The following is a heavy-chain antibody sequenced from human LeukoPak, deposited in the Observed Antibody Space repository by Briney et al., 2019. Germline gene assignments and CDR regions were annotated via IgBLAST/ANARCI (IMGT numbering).Heavy chain of an antibody. CDR1: GFTFSSYA. CDR2: ISGSGGST. D-gene: IGHD5-18*01. Sequence: GGSLRLSCAASGFTFSSYAMSWVRQAPGKGLEWISAISGSGGSTYYADSVKGRFTISRDNSKNTLYLQMNSLRAEDTAVYYCAKDGELWSRHYFDYWGQGTLVTVSS. CDR3: AKDGELWSRHYFDY. V-gene: IGHV3-23*01. J-gene: IGHJ4*02.